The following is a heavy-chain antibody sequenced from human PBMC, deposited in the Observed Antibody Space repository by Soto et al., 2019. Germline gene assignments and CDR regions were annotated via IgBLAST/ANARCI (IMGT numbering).Heavy chain of an antibody. CDR3: ARDGGAY. Sequence: QVQLVESGGGVVQPGRSLRLSCAASGFTFSSYAMHWVRRAPGKGLEWMAVMSYDGSNKYYADPVKGRFTISRDNSKNTLYLQMNSLRPEGTALYCCARDGGAYWGQGTLVIVSS. V-gene: IGHV3-30-3*01. CDR1: GFTFSSYA. CDR2: MSYDGSNK. J-gene: IGHJ4*02. D-gene: IGHD3-16*01.